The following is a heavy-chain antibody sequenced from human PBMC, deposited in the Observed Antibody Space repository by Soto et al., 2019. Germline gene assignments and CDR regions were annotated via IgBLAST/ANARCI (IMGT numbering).Heavy chain of an antibody. CDR1: GGSISSSNW. Sequence: SETLSLTCAVSGGSISSSNWWSWVRQPPGKGLEWIGEIYHSGSTNYNPSLKSRVTISVDKSKNQFSLKLSSVTAADTAVYYCARAGYSSSWYGYYGMDVWGQGTTVTVS. CDR2: IYHSGST. D-gene: IGHD6-13*01. V-gene: IGHV4-4*02. CDR3: ARAGYSSSWYGYYGMDV. J-gene: IGHJ6*02.